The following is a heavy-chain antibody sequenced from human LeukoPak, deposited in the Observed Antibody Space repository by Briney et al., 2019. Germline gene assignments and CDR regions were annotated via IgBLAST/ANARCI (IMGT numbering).Heavy chain of an antibody. CDR2: MSHDGSVK. Sequence: GGSLRLSCAASGFTFSSYAMHWVRQAPGKGPEWVAVMSHDGSVKIYADSVQGRFTISRDNSKNTLYLQLSSLRAEDTAVYHCARPREAGSSSGWYFDKWGQGTLVTVSS. V-gene: IGHV3-30-3*01. CDR1: GFTFSSYA. CDR3: ARPREAGSSSGWYFDK. D-gene: IGHD6-19*01. J-gene: IGHJ4*02.